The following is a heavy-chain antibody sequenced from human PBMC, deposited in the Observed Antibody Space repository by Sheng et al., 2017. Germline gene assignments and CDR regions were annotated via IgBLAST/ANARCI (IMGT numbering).Heavy chain of an antibody. V-gene: IGHV1-46*01. CDR1: GYTFTSYY. CDR3: ARDLTFGSGSSSAFDI. J-gene: IGHJ3*02. Sequence: QVQLVQSGAEVKKPGASVKVSCKASGYTFTSYYMNWVRQAPGQGLEWMGIINPSGGATSFAQKLQGRLTMTRDTSTSTVHMELSSLTSGDTAVYYCARDLTFGSGSSSAFDIWGRGTLVTVSS. CDR2: INPSGGAT. D-gene: IGHD3-10*01.